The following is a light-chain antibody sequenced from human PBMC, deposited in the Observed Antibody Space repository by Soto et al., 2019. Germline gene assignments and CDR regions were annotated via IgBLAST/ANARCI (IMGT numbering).Light chain of an antibody. CDR3: QQGANCPLT. Sequence: EIVLTQSPATLSLSPGDGATLSCRASQSVSRYLAWYQQKPGQAPRLLIYDASNRATGIPARFSGSGSGTDSILTTSSPEAEDVAYYYWQQGANCPLTFAGGTKVEIK. J-gene: IGKJ4*01. CDR2: DAS. CDR1: QSVSRY. V-gene: IGKV3-11*01.